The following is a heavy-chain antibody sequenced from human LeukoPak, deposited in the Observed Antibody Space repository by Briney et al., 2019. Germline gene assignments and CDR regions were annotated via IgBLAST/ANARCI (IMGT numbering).Heavy chain of an antibody. J-gene: IGHJ4*02. Sequence: ASVKVSCKASGYTFTNYDINWVRQAAGQGLEWMGWMNPNSGNTGYAQKFQGRVTITRNTSITTAYMELSSLRSEDTAAYSCARGPSWSGYSQPYYFDYWGKGTLVTVSS. CDR1: GYTFTNYD. V-gene: IGHV1-8*03. D-gene: IGHD3-3*01. CDR2: MNPNSGNT. CDR3: ARGPSWSGYSQPYYFDY.